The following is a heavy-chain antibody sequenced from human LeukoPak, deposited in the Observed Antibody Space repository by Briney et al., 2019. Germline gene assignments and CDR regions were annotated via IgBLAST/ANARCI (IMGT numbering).Heavy chain of an antibody. D-gene: IGHD3-3*01. J-gene: IGHJ4*02. CDR2: ISSSTSTI. CDR1: GFTFSSYN. Sequence: QPGGSLRLSCAASGFTFSSYNMNWVRQAPEKGLEWVSYISSSTSTIYYAEPVKGRFTISRDNAKNSLYLQMNSLRAEDTAVYYCAREGVAHDYWGQGTLVTVSS. V-gene: IGHV3-48*01. CDR3: AREGVAHDY.